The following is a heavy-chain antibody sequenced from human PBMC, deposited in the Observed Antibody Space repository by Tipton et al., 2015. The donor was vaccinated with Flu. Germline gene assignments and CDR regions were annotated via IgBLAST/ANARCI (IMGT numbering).Heavy chain of an antibody. D-gene: IGHD1-26*01. J-gene: IGHJ4*02. CDR3: ALRAGVGAPRYFDY. V-gene: IGHV4-39*07. CDR2: IYYSGST. CDR1: GGSISSSSYY. Sequence: LRLSCTVLGGSISSSSYYWGWIRQPPGKGLEWIGSIYYSGSTYYNPSLKIRVTISVDTSKNQFSLKLSSVTAADTAVYYCALRAGVGAPRYFDYWGQGTLVTVSS.